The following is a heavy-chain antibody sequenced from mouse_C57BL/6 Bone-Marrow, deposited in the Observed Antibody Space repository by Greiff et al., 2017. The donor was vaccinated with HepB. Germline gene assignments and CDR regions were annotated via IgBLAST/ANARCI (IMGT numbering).Heavy chain of an antibody. CDR1: GFTFSDFY. Sequence: EVKLMESGGGLVQSGRSLRLSCATSGFTFSDFYMEWVRQAPGKGLEWIAASRNKANDYTTEYSASVKGRFIVSRDTSQSILYLQMNALRAEDTAIYYCARDADSNPSAMDYWGQGTSVTVSS. CDR2: SRNKANDYTT. D-gene: IGHD2-5*01. J-gene: IGHJ4*01. V-gene: IGHV7-1*01. CDR3: ARDADSNPSAMDY.